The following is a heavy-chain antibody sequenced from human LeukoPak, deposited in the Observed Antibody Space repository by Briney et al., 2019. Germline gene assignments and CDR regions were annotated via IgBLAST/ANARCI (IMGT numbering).Heavy chain of an antibody. D-gene: IGHD6-13*01. CDR3: ARGVAAAASDY. Sequence: GGSLRLSCAAAGFPFSNAWMNWVRQAPGKGLEWVSYISSSGSTIYYADSVKGRFTISRDNAKNSLYLQMNSLRAEDTAVYYCARGVAAAASDYWGQGTLVTVSS. V-gene: IGHV3-48*04. CDR2: ISSSGSTI. J-gene: IGHJ4*02. CDR1: GFPFSNAW.